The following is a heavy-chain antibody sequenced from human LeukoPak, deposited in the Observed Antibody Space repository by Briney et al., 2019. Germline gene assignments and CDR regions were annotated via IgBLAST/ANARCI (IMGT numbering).Heavy chain of an antibody. Sequence: LPGRSLRLSCAASGFTFSSYGMHWVRQAPGKGLEWVAVISYDGSNKYYADSVKGRFTISRDNSKNTLYLQMNSLRAEDTAVYYCANLLGYCSGGSCYSPLDYWGQGALVTVSS. J-gene: IGHJ4*02. CDR3: ANLLGYCSGGSCYSPLDY. D-gene: IGHD2-15*01. CDR1: GFTFSSYG. V-gene: IGHV3-30*18. CDR2: ISYDGSNK.